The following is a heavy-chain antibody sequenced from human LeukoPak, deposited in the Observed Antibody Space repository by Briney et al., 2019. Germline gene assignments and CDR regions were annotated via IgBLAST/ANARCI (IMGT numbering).Heavy chain of an antibody. CDR3: ARQAPTLRNYFDY. J-gene: IGHJ4*02. CDR2: ISSNGGTT. CDR1: GFTFSSFA. V-gene: IGHV3-64*01. Sequence: GGSLRLSCAASGFTFSSFAMHWVRQAPGKGLEYVSAISSNGGTTYYASSVKGRFTTSRDNSKNTLYLQMGCLRAEDMAVYYCARQAPTLRNYFDYWGQGTLVTVSS. D-gene: IGHD4-17*01.